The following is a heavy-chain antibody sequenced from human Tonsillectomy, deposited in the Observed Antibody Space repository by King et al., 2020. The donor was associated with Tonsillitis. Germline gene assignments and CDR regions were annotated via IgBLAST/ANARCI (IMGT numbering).Heavy chain of an antibody. D-gene: IGHD6-13*01. CDR2: IKGDGSRK. CDR1: GFTFTNYW. Sequence: VQLVESGGDLVQPGGSLRLSCAASGFTFTNYWMSWVRQAPGKGLEWVADIKGDGSRKYYVDSVKGQFTISRDNAKNSLYLQMNSLRAEDTALYFCARDDGSSPSAFDFWGQGTLVTVSS. CDR3: ARDDGSSPSAFDF. J-gene: IGHJ4*02. V-gene: IGHV3-7*03.